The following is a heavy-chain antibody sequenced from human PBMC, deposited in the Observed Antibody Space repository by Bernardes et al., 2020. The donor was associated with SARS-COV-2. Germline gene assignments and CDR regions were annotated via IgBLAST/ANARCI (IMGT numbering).Heavy chain of an antibody. J-gene: IGHJ4*02. CDR1: GGSISSYY. CDR2: IYYSGST. Sequence: SETLSLTCTVSGGSISSYYWSWIRQPPGKGLEWIGYIYYSGSTNYNPSLKSRVTISVDTSKNQFSLKLSSVTAADTAVYYCARGRLLDYWGQGTLVTVSS. D-gene: IGHD3-10*01. CDR3: ARGRLLDY. V-gene: IGHV4-59*01.